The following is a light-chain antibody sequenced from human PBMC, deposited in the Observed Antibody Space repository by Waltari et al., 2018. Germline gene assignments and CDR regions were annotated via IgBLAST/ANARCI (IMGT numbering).Light chain of an antibody. J-gene: IGLJ2*01. CDR2: DVS. V-gene: IGLV2-14*03. CDR1: GSDIGYYNF. Sequence: QSALAQSASVSGSPGQSITISCTGPGSDIGYYNFVSWYQQHPGKAPKLLIFDVSRWSSGVSHRFSGSKSGNTASLTISGLQAEDEADYYCSSYTSTNTIIFGGGTKVTVL. CDR3: SSYTSTNTII.